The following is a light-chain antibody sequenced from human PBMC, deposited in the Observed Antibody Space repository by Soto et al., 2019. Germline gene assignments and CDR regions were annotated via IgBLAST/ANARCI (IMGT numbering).Light chain of an antibody. J-gene: IGLJ7*01. CDR3: GTWDSSLSVAV. V-gene: IGLV1-51*01. Sequence: QSELTQPPSVSAAAGLKVTISCSGSSSNIGDNYVSWYQQVPGTAPKLLIYDNDQRSSGTPDRFSAYKSGTSATLGITGLQTGDEADYYCGTWDSSLSVAVFGGGTQLTVL. CDR2: DND. CDR1: SSNIGDNY.